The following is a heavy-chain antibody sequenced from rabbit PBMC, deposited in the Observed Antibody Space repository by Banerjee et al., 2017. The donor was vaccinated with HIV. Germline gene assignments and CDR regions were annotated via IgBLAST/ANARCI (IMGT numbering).Heavy chain of an antibody. J-gene: IGHJ4*01. D-gene: IGHD1-1*01. CDR1: GFDFSSYY. Sequence: QLEESGGDLVKPEGSLKLSCKASGFDFSSYYMSWVRQAPGKGLEWIGYIDPVFGSTNYASWVNGRFTISSHNAQNTLYLQLNSLTAADTATYFCASQEWDYFGLWGQGTLVTVS. CDR2: IDPVFGST. CDR3: ASQEWDYFGL. V-gene: IGHV1S7*01.